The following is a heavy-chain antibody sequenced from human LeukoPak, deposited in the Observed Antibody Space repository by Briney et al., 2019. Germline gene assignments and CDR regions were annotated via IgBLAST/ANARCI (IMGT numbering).Heavy chain of an antibody. Sequence: GGSLRLSCAASGCTFSSYAMHWVRQAPGKGLECVSAISSNGGSTYYANSVKGRFTIARDNSKNTLYLQMGSLRAEDMAVYYCARGRVLRYFAWLSSDFDSWGQGPLVTVSS. J-gene: IGHJ4*02. CDR1: GCTFSSYA. D-gene: IGHD3-9*01. CDR2: ISSNGGST. V-gene: IGHV3-64*01. CDR3: ARGRVLRYFAWLSSDFDS.